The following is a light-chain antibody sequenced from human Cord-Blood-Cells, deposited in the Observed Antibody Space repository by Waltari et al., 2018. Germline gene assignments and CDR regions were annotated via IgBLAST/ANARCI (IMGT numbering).Light chain of an antibody. J-gene: IGKJ2*01. V-gene: IGKV3-20*01. CDR1: QSVSSSY. CDR3: QQYGSSPPNT. CDR2: GAS. Sequence: EIVLTQSPGTLSLSPGERATRSCRASQSVSSSYLAWYQQKPGQAPRLLIYGASSRATGIPDRFSGSGSGTDFTLTISRLEPEDFAVYYCQQYGSSPPNTFGQGTKLEIK.